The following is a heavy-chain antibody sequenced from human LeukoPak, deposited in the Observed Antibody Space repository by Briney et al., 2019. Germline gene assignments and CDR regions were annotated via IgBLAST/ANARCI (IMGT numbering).Heavy chain of an antibody. Sequence: ASVNVSCKASGYTFSDYAMHWVRQAPGQRLGGLGWIDAGNGDTRYSQKFQGRVTITRDTSASTAYIELRSLRSEDTAMYYCARGSTSDWPLDHWGQETLVTISS. D-gene: IGHD2-2*01. V-gene: IGHV1-3*01. J-gene: IGHJ4*02. CDR3: ARGSTSDWPLDH. CDR2: IDAGNGDT. CDR1: GYTFSDYA.